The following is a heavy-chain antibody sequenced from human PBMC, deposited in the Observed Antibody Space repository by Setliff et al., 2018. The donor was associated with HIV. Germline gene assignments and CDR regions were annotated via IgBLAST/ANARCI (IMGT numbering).Heavy chain of an antibody. V-gene: IGHV1-3*01. CDR3: ARGVKKSSWYVYFDY. CDR2: INLVTGKT. CDR1: GNTFARQSHD. Sequence: GASVKVSCKTSGNTFARQSHDLHWVRQVPGQGLEWMGWINLVTGKTAYLQKFQGRVTITRDTSASTAYMELSSLRSEDTAVYYCARGVKKSSWYVYFDYWGQGTLVTVSS. J-gene: IGHJ4*02. D-gene: IGHD6-13*01.